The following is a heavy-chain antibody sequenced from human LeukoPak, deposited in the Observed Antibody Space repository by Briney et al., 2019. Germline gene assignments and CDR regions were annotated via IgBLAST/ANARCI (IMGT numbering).Heavy chain of an antibody. D-gene: IGHD2-2*01. V-gene: IGHV4-38-2*01. Sequence: SENLSLTCAVSGYSISSGYYWGWIRQPPGKGLEWIGSIYHSGSTYYNPSLKSRVTISVDTSKNQFSLKLSSVTAADTAVYYCARFDSEYRWFDPWGQGTLVTVSS. CDR3: ARFDSEYRWFDP. CDR2: IYHSGST. J-gene: IGHJ5*02. CDR1: GYSISSGYY.